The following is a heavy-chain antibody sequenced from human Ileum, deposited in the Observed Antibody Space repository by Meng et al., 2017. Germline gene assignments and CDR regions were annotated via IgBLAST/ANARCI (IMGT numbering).Heavy chain of an antibody. CDR1: GGSISSGEYY. CDR3: ARHGHFTPDKYYFDS. J-gene: IGHJ4*03. Sequence: QVQLQESGPGLLKPSETLSLSCTVSGGSISSGEYYWGWIRQPPGKGLEWIGSVYFTGYTYYSPSLMSRVTISVETSKNQFSLRLTSVTAADTGLYLCARHGHFTPDKYYFDSWGQGTLVTVSS. D-gene: IGHD3-3*02. CDR2: VYFTGYT. V-gene: IGHV4-39*01.